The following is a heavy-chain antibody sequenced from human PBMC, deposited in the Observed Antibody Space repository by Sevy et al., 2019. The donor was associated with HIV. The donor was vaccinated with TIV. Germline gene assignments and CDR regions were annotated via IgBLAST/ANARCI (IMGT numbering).Heavy chain of an antibody. J-gene: IGHJ6*02. CDR2: ISYDGSNK. CDR1: GFTFSSYG. V-gene: IGHV3-30*18. CDR3: GKDLSLRFLEWLAGYYYGMDV. Sequence: GGSLRLSCAASGFTFSSYGMHWVRQAPGKGLEWVAVISYDGSNKYYADSVKGRFTISRDNSKNTLYLQMNSLRAEDTAVYYCGKDLSLRFLEWLAGYYYGMDVWGQGTTVTVSS. D-gene: IGHD3-3*01.